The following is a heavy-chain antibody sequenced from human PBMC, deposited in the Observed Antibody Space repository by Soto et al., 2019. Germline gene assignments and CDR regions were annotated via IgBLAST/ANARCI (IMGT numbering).Heavy chain of an antibody. J-gene: IGHJ4*02. CDR1: GGSISSGGYY. V-gene: IGHV4-31*03. CDR2: IYYSGST. D-gene: IGHD3-3*01. CDR3: ARGSGSGYYNFDY. Sequence: SETLSLTCTVSGGSISSGGYYWSWIRQHPGKGLEWIGYIYYSGSTYYNPSLKSRVTISVDTSKNQFSLKLSSVTAADTAVYYCARGSGSGYYNFDYWGQGTLVTVSS.